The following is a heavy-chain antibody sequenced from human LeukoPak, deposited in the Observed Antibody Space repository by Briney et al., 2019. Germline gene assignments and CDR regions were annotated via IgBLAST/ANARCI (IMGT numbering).Heavy chain of an antibody. J-gene: IGHJ6*04. V-gene: IGHV5-51*01. D-gene: IGHD3-10*01. CDR1: GYSFTSYW. CDR3: ARLKYGSGSYTYYYYGMDV. Sequence: GESLKISCKGSGYSFTSYWIGWVRQMPGKGLERMGIIYPGDSDTRYSPSFQGQVTISADKSISTAYLQWSSLKASDTAMYYCARLKYGSGSYTYYYYGMDVWGKGTTVTVSS. CDR2: IYPGDSDT.